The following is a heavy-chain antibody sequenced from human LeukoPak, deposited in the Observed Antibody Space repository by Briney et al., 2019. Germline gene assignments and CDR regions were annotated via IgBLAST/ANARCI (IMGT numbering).Heavy chain of an antibody. V-gene: IGHV1-2*02. J-gene: IGHJ4*02. Sequence: ASVKVSCKASGYTFTGYYMHWVRQAPGQGLEWMGWINPNSGGTNYAQKFQGRVTMTRDTSISTAYMELSRLRSDDTAVYYCARPMVRGVIGVFDYWGQGTVVTVSS. CDR1: GYTFTGYY. CDR3: ARPMVRGVIGVFDY. CDR2: INPNSGGT. D-gene: IGHD3-10*01.